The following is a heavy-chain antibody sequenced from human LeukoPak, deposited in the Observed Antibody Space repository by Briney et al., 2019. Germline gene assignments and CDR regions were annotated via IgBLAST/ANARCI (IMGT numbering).Heavy chain of an antibody. V-gene: IGHV1-69*05. CDR3: ARDDIGLSAFDI. J-gene: IGHJ3*02. CDR2: IIPIFGTA. D-gene: IGHD5-12*01. Sequence: SVKVSCKASGGTFSCYVISWVRQAPGQGREWIGRIIPIFGTANYAQKFQGRVTITTDESTSTAYMELSSLRSEDTAVYYCARDDIGLSAFDIWGQGTMVTVSS. CDR1: GGTFSCYV.